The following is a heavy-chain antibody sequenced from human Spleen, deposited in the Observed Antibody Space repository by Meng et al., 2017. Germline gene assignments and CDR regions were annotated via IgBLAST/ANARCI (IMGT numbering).Heavy chain of an antibody. Sequence: QVQLQESGPGLLKPSGTLSLTCAVSGDSISSNTWWSWVRQPPGKGLEWIGEIYHGGSTNYNPSLKSRVTISVDTSKNQFSLKLSSVTAADTAVYYCASLRPARHPARGYNWFDPWGQGTLVTVSS. D-gene: IGHD3-3*01. CDR1: GDSISSNTW. CDR3: ASLRPARHPARGYNWFDP. J-gene: IGHJ5*02. V-gene: IGHV4-4*02. CDR2: IYHGGST.